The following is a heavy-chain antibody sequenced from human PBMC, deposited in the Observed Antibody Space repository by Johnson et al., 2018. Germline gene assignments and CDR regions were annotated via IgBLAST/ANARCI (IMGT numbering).Heavy chain of an antibody. D-gene: IGHD3-22*01. CDR3: AREKYYASDHDDFDI. V-gene: IGHV3-7*01. CDR1: GFSLTNYW. CDR2: IKQDGSEK. J-gene: IGHJ3*02. Sequence: VQLQESGGGLVEPGGSLRLSCAASGFSLTNYWMSWVRQAPGKGLEWVANIKQDGSEKYYADSVKGRFTISRDTAKNALDLQMNTLRAEDTALYYCAREKYYASDHDDFDIWGQGTMVTVYS.